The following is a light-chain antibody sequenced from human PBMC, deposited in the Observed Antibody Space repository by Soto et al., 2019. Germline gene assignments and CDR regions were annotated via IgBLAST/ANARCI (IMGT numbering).Light chain of an antibody. J-gene: IGLJ2*01. Sequence: QSALTQPASVSGSPGQSITISCTGTRSDVGSYKSLAWYQQHPGKAPRVVIFEVRTRPSGISDRFSGSKSGYTASLRISGLQAEDEADYFCLSYAGNRIGLFGGGTKLTVL. V-gene: IGLV2-23*02. CDR2: EVR. CDR3: LSYAGNRIGL. CDR1: RSDVGSYKS.